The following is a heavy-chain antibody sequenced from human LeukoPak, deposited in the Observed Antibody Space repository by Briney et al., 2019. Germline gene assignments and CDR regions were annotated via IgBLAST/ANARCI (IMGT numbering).Heavy chain of an antibody. CDR3: ARVPGYSSGWYRGIFDY. CDR1: GYTFTSYY. V-gene: IGHV1-46*01. J-gene: IGHJ4*02. D-gene: IGHD6-19*01. CDR2: INPGGGST. Sequence: ASVKVSCKASGYTFTSYYMHWVRQAPGQGLEWMGIINPGGGSTSYAQKFQGRVTMTRDMSTSTVYVELSSLRSEDTAVYYCARVPGYSSGWYRGIFDYWGQGTLVTVSS.